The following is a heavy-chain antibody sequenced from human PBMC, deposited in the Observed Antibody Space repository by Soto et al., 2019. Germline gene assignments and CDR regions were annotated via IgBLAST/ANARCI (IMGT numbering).Heavy chain of an antibody. CDR3: AKGGYSSSLYYFDY. CDR2: INAGNGNT. CDR1: GYTFTSYA. Sequence: ASVKVSCKASGYTFTSYAMHWVRQAPGQRLEWMGWINAGNGNTKYSQKFQGRVTITRDTSASTAYMELNSLRAEDTAVYYCAKGGYSSSLYYFDYWGQGTLVTVSS. J-gene: IGHJ4*02. V-gene: IGHV1-3*01. D-gene: IGHD6-6*01.